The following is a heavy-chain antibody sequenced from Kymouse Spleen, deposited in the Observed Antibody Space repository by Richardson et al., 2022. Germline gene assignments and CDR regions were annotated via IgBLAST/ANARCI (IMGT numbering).Heavy chain of an antibody. J-gene: IGHJ6*02. D-gene: IGHD1-7*01. CDR1: GYTFTSYA. V-gene: IGHV1-3*01. Sequence: QVQLVQSGAEVKKPGASVKVSCKASGYTFTSYAMHWVRQAPGQRLEWMGWINAGNGNTKYSQKFQGRVTITRDTSASTAYMELSSLRSEDTAVYYCARDRITGTIYYYYYGMDVWGQGTTVTVSS. CDR3: ARDRITGTIYYYYYGMDV. CDR2: INAGNGNT.